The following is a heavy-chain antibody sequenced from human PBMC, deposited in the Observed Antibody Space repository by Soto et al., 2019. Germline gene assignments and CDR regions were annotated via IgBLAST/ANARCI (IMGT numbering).Heavy chain of an antibody. CDR2: IYYSGST. V-gene: IGHV4-39*01. Sequence: SETLSLTCTVSGGSISSSSYYWGWIRQPPGKGLEWIGSIYYSGSTYYNPSLKSRVTISVDTSKNQFSLKLSSVTAADTAVYYCARLGGVTGTTGGMDVWGQGTTVTVSS. CDR3: ARLGGVTGTTGGMDV. J-gene: IGHJ6*02. CDR1: GGSISSSSYY. D-gene: IGHD1-7*01.